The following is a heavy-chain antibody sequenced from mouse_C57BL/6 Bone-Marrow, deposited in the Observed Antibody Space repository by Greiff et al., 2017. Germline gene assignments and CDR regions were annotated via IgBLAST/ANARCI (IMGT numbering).Heavy chain of an antibody. D-gene: IGHD1-1*01. V-gene: IGHV1-81*01. CDR2: IYPRSGNT. J-gene: IGHJ3*01. CDR1: GYTFTSYG. CDR3: ARSYGSSEFAY. Sequence: QVQLQQSGAELARPGASVKLSCKASGYTFTSYGISWVKQRTGQGLEWIGEIYPRSGNTYYNEKFKGKATLTADKSSSTAYMGLRSLTSEDSAVYFCARSYGSSEFAYWGQGTLVTVSA.